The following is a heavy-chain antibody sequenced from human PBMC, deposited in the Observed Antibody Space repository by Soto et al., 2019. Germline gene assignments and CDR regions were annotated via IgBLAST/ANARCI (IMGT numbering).Heavy chain of an antibody. V-gene: IGHV1-2*04. J-gene: IGHJ3*01. CDR2: INPNSGGT. CDR3: ASSRKYYYDSSGNDAFDV. CDR1: GYTFTGYY. Sequence: GASVKVSCKASGYTFTGYYMHWVRQAPGQGLEWMGCINPNSGGTNYARKFQGWVTMTRDTSITIAYMELSRLRSDDTAVYYCASSRKYYYDSSGNDAFDVWGQGTMVT. D-gene: IGHD3-22*01.